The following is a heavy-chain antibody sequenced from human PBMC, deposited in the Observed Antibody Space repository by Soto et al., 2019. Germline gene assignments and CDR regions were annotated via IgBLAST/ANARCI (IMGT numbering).Heavy chain of an antibody. CDR2: MNPNTGNS. V-gene: IGHV1-8*01. Sequence: ASVKVSCKASGYTFTSYDIYWVRQATGQGLEWMGWMNPNTGNSGYAQKFQGRVTMTSDTSISTAHMELSSLRSEDTAVYYCTRRAETNGWNGFGADKYYFDFWGQGTLVTVSS. J-gene: IGHJ4*02. CDR1: GYTFTSYD. D-gene: IGHD1-1*01. CDR3: TRRAETNGWNGFGADKYYFDF.